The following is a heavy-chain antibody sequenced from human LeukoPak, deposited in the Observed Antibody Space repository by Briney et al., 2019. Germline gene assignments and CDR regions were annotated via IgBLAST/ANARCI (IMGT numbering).Heavy chain of an antibody. J-gene: IGHJ4*02. V-gene: IGHV3-23*01. D-gene: IGHD5-12*01. Sequence: PGRSLRLSCAASGFTFSSYGMHWVRQAPGKGLEWVSAISGSGGSTYYADSVKGRFTISRDNSKNTLYLQMNSLRAEDTAVYYCAKRGGGHGGFDYWGQGTLVTVSS. CDR2: ISGSGGST. CDR1: GFTFSSYG. CDR3: AKRGGGHGGFDY.